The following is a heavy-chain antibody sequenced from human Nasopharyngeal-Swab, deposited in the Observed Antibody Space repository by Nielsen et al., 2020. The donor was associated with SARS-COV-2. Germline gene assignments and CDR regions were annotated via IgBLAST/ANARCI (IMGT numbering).Heavy chain of an antibody. CDR3: AREDYGDYYGMDV. CDR2: IYHSGST. D-gene: IGHD4-17*01. Sequence: SETLSLTCTVFGYSISSGYYWGWIRQPPGKGLEWIGSIYHSGSTYYNPSLKSRVTISVDTSKNQFSLKLSSVTAADTAVYYCAREDYGDYYGMDVWGQGTTVTVSS. J-gene: IGHJ6*02. V-gene: IGHV4-38-2*02. CDR1: GYSISSGYY.